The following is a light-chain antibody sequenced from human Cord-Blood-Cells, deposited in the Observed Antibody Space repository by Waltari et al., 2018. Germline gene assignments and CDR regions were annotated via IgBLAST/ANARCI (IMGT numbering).Light chain of an antibody. V-gene: IGLV3-1*01. CDR2: QDS. J-gene: IGLJ2*01. CDR1: KLGDNY. Sequence: SYELTQPPSVSVSPGQTASITCPGDKLGDNYACWYQQKPGQSPVLVIYQDSKRPSGIPELVSGSNSGNTATLTISGTQAMDEADYYCQAWDSSTVVFGGGTKLTVL. CDR3: QAWDSSTVV.